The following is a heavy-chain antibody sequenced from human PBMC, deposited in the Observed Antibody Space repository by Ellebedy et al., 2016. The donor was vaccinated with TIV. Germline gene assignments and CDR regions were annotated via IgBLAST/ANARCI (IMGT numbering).Heavy chain of an antibody. J-gene: IGHJ4*02. D-gene: IGHD3-22*01. CDR1: GFTFSSYS. CDR2: ISSSGSTI. Sequence: GESLKISCAASGFTFSSYSMNWVRQAPGKGLEWISYISSSGSTIYQADSVKGRFTISRDNAKNSLYLQMNSLRAEDTAVYYCARVVGDTSGHYYYFDYWGQGTLVTVSS. V-gene: IGHV3-48*04. CDR3: ARVVGDTSGHYYYFDY.